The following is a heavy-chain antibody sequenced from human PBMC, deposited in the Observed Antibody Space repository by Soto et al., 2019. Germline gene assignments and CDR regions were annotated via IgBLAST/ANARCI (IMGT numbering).Heavy chain of an antibody. J-gene: IGHJ4*02. CDR1: GFTFSTYA. CDR2: VSDGGSDA. V-gene: IGHV3-23*01. CDR3: AKHFVNGEVDY. Sequence: PGGSLRLSCAASGFTFSTYAMSWVRQPPGKGLEWVSIVSDGGSDAFYADSVKGRFAISRDNSKNTLYLQMNSLTAEDTAVYYCAKHFVNGEVDYWGQRTPVTVSS. D-gene: IGHD3-10*01.